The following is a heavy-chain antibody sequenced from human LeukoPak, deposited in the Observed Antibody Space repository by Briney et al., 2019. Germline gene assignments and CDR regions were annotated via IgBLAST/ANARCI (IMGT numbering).Heavy chain of an antibody. D-gene: IGHD1/OR15-1a*01. J-gene: IGHJ4*02. CDR2: IYYSGST. Sequence: KPSETLSLTCTVSGGSISSSSYYWGWIRQPPGKGLEWIGSIYYSGSTYYNPSLKSRVTISVNTSKNQFSLKLTSMTAADTAVYYCARNLWVKNWNKYFDYWGQGTLVTVSS. V-gene: IGHV4-39*07. CDR3: ARNLWVKNWNKYFDY. CDR1: GGSISSSSYY.